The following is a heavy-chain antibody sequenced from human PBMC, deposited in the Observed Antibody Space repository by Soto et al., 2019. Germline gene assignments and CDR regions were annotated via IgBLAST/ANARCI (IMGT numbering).Heavy chain of an antibody. D-gene: IGHD2-2*01. V-gene: IGHV4-31*03. CDR3: ARTVCSSASCYGYYYYGLDV. J-gene: IGHJ6*02. Sequence: PSETLSITCTVSGDSISSTNNYWSWIRQHPGKGREWIGYIYYSGSTYYNPSLKSRPAISVDTSKNQFSLKLSSVTAADTAVYYCARTVCSSASCYGYYYYGLDVWGQGTTVTVSS. CDR1: GDSISSTNNY. CDR2: IYYSGST.